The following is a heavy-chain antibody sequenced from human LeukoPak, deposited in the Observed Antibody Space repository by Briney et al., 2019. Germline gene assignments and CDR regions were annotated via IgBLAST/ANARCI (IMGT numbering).Heavy chain of an antibody. CDR1: GFTFSSYW. D-gene: IGHD4-17*01. J-gene: IGHJ4*02. V-gene: IGHV3-7*03. Sequence: GGSLRLSCAASGFTFSSYWMSWVRQAPGKRLEWVANIKQDGREKYYVDSVKGRFTISRDNAKNSLYLQMNSLIAEDTAVYYCARGQTTVTNWGQGTLVTVSS. CDR3: ARGQTTVTN. CDR2: IKQDGREK.